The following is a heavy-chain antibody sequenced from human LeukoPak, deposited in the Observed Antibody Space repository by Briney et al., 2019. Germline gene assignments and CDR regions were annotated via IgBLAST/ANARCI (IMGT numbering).Heavy chain of an antibody. CDR2: FRAYNSNT. V-gene: IGHV1-18*01. J-gene: IGHJ4*02. Sequence: AAVWVSSEAPGYTLTTSGISWGRQAPGQGGEWRGCFRAYNSNTNYAQKLQGRVTMTTDTSTSTAYMELRSLRSDDTAVYYCARDQGVYDSSGYYGDYWGQGTVVTVSS. D-gene: IGHD3-22*01. CDR3: ARDQGVYDSSGYYGDY. CDR1: GYTLTTSG.